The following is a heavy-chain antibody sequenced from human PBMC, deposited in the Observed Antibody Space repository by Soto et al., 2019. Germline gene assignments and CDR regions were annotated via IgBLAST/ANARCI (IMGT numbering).Heavy chain of an antibody. Sequence: PETLSHRCTVSGGSTSSSTYYWGCVRQPPRKGLEWIGSIYYSGSTYYNPSLKSRVTVSVDTSKNQFSLKATSVTAADTAVYYCARLHGYCIRRRCHGHYAMAVWGQATTVT. CDR3: ARLHGYCIRRRCHGHYAMAV. D-gene: IGHD2-2*03. CDR2: IYYSGST. J-gene: IGHJ6*02. CDR1: GGSTSSSTYY. V-gene: IGHV4-39*01.